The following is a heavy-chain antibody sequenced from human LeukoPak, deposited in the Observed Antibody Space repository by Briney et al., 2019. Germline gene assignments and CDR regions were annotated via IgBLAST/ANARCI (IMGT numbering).Heavy chain of an antibody. V-gene: IGHV4-59*07. J-gene: IGHJ3*02. CDR1: VGSFSSYY. CDR2: LCHRGSS. D-gene: IGHD2-2*01. Sequence: SDTLSLTCTVSVGSFSSYYGSWIRQPPGRGLVWIGYLCHRGSSDSNPSLKSRVTILVDPSKNQFSLQLTSVTAEDTAVYYCARARYANAWYAFDIWGQGTMVTVSS. CDR3: ARARYANAWYAFDI.